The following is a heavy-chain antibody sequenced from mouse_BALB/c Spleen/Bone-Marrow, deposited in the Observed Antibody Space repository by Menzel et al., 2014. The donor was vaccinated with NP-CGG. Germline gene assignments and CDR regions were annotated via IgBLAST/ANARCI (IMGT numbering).Heavy chain of an antibody. J-gene: IGHJ2*01. D-gene: IGHD1-1*01. V-gene: IGHV5-6-5*01. Sequence: EVKVVESGGGLVKPGGSLKLSCAASGFTFSSYAMSWVRQTPEKRLEWVASISSGGSTYYPDSVKGRFTISRDNARDILYLQMSSLRSEDTAMYYCARVGTTTVDYWGQGTTLTVSS. CDR1: GFTFSSYA. CDR2: ISSGGST. CDR3: ARVGTTTVDY.